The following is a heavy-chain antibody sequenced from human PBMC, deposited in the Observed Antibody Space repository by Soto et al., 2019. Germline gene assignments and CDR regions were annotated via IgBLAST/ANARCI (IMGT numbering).Heavy chain of an antibody. V-gene: IGHV3-11*01. CDR1: AFTFSDYY. Sequence: GGSLRLSCAASAFTFSDYYMTWIRQAPGKGLEWISYISSSSGTISYADSVKGRFTISRDNAKNSLYLQMNSLRAEDTAVYYCARAVYRTKTEFDYWGQGTLVTVSS. J-gene: IGHJ4*02. CDR3: ARAVYRTKTEFDY. D-gene: IGHD1-26*01. CDR2: ISSSSGTI.